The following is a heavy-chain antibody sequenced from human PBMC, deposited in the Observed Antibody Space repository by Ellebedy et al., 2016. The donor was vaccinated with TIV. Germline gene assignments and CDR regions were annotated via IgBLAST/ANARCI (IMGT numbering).Heavy chain of an antibody. CDR3: AKAKGSGHYAFDL. D-gene: IGHD3-3*01. J-gene: IGHJ3*01. Sequence: GESLKISCAASWFTLSPYVMSWVRQAPGKGLEWVSSISGSGGTTSYADSVKGRFTISRDNSKNTLSLQMNSLRAEEAALYYCAKAKGSGHYAFDLWGQGTIVTVSS. CDR1: WFTLSPYV. CDR2: ISGSGGTT. V-gene: IGHV3-23*01.